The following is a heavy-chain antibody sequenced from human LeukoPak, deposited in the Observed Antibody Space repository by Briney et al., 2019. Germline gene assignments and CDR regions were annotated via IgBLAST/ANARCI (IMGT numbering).Heavy chain of an antibody. J-gene: IGHJ4*02. D-gene: IGHD1-26*01. Sequence: GGSLRLSCAASGFTFSSYAMHWVRQAPGKGLEWVAVISYDGSNKYYADSVKGRFTISRDNSKNTLYLQMNSPRAEDTAVYYCAGGSWADYWGQGTLVTVSS. CDR2: ISYDGSNK. CDR3: AGGSWADY. V-gene: IGHV3-30*04. CDR1: GFTFSSYA.